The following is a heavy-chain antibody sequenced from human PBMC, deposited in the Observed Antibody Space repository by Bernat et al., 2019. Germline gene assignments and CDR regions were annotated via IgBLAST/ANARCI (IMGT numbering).Heavy chain of an antibody. CDR3: AGLYSQSWSEYYFDY. V-gene: IGHV4-4*07. J-gene: IGHJ4*02. CDR1: GDSINYYY. Sequence: QVQLQESGPGLLKPSETLSLTCTVSGDSINYYYWSWIRQPAGKGLEWIGRIYASGSTNYNPSLKSRVTMSIDTSNNQFSLNIWSVTAADTAVYYCAGLYSQSWSEYYFDYWGQGILVTVSP. D-gene: IGHD6-13*01. CDR2: IYASGST.